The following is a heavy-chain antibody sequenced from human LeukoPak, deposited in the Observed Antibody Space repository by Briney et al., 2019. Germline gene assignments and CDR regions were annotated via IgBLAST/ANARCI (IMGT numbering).Heavy chain of an antibody. V-gene: IGHV3-48*02. J-gene: IGHJ4*02. CDR1: GFTFSRFG. CDR2: ISSSSSSI. Sequence: PGGSLRLSCAASGFTFSRFGMSWVRQAPGKGLEWVSYISSSSSSIYYADSVKGRFTISRDNAKNSLYLQMNSLRDEDTAVYYCAQKGGADYWGQGTLVTVSS. D-gene: IGHD2-15*01. CDR3: AQKGGADY.